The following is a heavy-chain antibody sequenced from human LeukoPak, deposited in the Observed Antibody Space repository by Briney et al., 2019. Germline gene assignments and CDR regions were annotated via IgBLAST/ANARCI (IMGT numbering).Heavy chain of an antibody. CDR2: ISYDGSNK. J-gene: IGHJ4*02. D-gene: IGHD5-24*01. V-gene: IGHV3-30*04. CDR1: GFTSSSYA. CDR3: ARGPAKRWLQLLGY. Sequence: GGSLRLSCAASGFTSSSYAMHWVRQAPGKGLEWVAVISYDGSNKYYADSVKGRFTISRDNSKNTLYLQMNSLRAEDTAVYYCARGPAKRWLQLLGYWGQGTLVTVSS.